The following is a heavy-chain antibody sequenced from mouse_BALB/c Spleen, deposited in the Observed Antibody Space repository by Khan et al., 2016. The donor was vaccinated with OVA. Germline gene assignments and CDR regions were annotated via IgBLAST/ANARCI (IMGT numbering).Heavy chain of an antibody. J-gene: IGHJ3*01. D-gene: IGHD1-1*01. CDR1: GYTFTDYV. V-gene: IGHV1-77*01. Sequence: QVQLKQSGPELVKPGASVKMSCKASGYTFTDYVINWVKQRTGQGLEWIGDIFLGGGSSYYNEKFKGKAKLTADKSSNTAYMQLSSLTVEDSAVYFCARGGYSVFAYWGQGTLVTDAA. CDR3: ARGGYSVFAY. CDR2: IFLGGGSS.